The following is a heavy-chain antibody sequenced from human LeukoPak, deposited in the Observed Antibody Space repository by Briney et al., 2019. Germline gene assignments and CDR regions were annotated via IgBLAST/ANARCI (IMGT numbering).Heavy chain of an antibody. Sequence: GASVKVSCKASGYTFTRYYMHWVRQAPGQGLEWMGWINPNSGGTNYAQKFQGRVTMTRDTSISTAYMELSRLRSEDTAVYYSAGDLGDSSGYTPLAEYFQHWGQGSLVSVCS. CDR1: GYTFTRYY. V-gene: IGHV1-2*02. CDR3: AGDLGDSSGYTPLAEYFQH. D-gene: IGHD3-22*01. CDR2: INPNSGGT. J-gene: IGHJ1*01.